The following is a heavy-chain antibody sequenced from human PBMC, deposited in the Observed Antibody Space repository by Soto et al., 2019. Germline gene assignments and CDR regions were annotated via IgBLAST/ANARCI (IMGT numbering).Heavy chain of an antibody. Sequence: LQLQESGPGLVKPSETLSLTCTVSGGSFDIISSYWAWVRQPPGKGLEWIAYIYYSGSTYYNPSLKSRITISVDTSTNQLSLRLSSVTAADTAVYYCATIPIVGTKPYYFNSWGQGTLVTVSS. CDR3: ATIPIVGTKPYYFNS. D-gene: IGHD1-1*01. V-gene: IGHV4-39*01. J-gene: IGHJ4*02. CDR2: IYYSGST. CDR1: GGSFDIISSY.